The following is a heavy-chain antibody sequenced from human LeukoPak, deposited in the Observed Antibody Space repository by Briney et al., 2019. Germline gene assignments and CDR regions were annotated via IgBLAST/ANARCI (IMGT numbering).Heavy chain of an antibody. J-gene: IGHJ4*02. V-gene: IGHV4-39*01. CDR3: ARPFTKNGSGRDFEY. Sequence: SETLSLSCAVSGGSISSSTYYWGWIRQPPGKGLEWIVSIYYSGSTYYNPSIRSLVTISVDTSTNQFFLKISSVTATTTAVYYCARPFTKNGSGRDFEYWGQGTLVTVSS. CDR2: IYYSGST. CDR1: GGSISSSTYY. D-gene: IGHD6-19*01.